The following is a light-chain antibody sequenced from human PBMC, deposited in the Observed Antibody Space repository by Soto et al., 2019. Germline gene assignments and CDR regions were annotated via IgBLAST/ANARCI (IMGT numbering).Light chain of an antibody. J-gene: IGKJ1*01. V-gene: IGKV2-28*01. Sequence: DIVMTQSPLSLPVTPGEPASISCRFSQSLLHSNGYNYLDWYLQKPGQSPQLLIYLGSNRASGVPDRFSGSGSGTDFTLKISRVEAEDVGVYYCMQALQTKTFGQGTKVDIK. CDR3: MQALQTKT. CDR1: QSLLHSNGYNY. CDR2: LGS.